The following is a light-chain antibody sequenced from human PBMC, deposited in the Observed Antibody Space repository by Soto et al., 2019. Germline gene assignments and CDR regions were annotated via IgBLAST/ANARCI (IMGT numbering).Light chain of an antibody. CDR3: MQGIRSHRFLRGGCGRL. J-gene: IGKJ1*01. Sequence: DVVMTQSPLSLPVTLGQAASISCRSSQSLVYSDGNTSLNWFQQRPGQSPRLLIYKVSNRASGFPDRVGGSGSGTDFTRKIRRVEAEDVGVYYCMQGIRSHRFLRGGCGRLFGQGTKVDIK. CDR1: QSLVYSDGNTS. CDR2: KVS. V-gene: IGKV2-30*01.